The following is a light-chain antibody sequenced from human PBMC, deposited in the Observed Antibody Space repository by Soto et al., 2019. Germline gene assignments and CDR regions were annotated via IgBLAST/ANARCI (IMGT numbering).Light chain of an antibody. Sequence: QSVLTQPPSASGTPGQTITISCSGSNSDIGSHSVDWYQQFPGMTPRLLINSNDQRPTGVPDRFSGSKSGTSATLGISGLQSEDEADYYCATWADSLNGVVFGGGTKVTVL. J-gene: IGLJ2*01. V-gene: IGLV1-44*01. CDR2: SND. CDR3: ATWADSLNGVV. CDR1: NSDIGSHS.